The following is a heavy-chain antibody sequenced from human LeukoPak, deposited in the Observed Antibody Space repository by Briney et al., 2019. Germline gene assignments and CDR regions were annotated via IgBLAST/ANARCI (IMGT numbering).Heavy chain of an antibody. Sequence: GASVKVSCKASGYSLNAYYKHWVRQAPGQGLEWMGWINPSSGGTKYAQKFQGRVTMARDTSISTTYMELSRLTSDDTAVYYCARGLGLDYWGQGTLVTVSS. CDR1: GYSLNAYY. J-gene: IGHJ4*02. CDR3: ARGLGLDY. D-gene: IGHD4-11*01. V-gene: IGHV1-2*02. CDR2: INPSSGGT.